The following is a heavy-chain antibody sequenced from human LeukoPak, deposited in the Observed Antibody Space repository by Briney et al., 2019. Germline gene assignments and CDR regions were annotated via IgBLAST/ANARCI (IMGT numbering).Heavy chain of an antibody. CDR3: ARVWDSYFDY. V-gene: IGHV3-53*04. Sequence: GGSLRLSCAASGFTVSSNYMSWVRQAPGKGLEWVSVIYSGGSTYYAGSVKGRFTISRHNSKNTLYLQMNSLRAEDTAVYYCARVWDSYFDYWGQGTLVTVSS. J-gene: IGHJ4*02. CDR1: GFTVSSNY. CDR2: IYSGGST. D-gene: IGHD3/OR15-3a*01.